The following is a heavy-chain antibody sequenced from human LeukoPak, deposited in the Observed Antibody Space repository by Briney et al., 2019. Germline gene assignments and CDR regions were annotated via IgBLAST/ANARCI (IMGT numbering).Heavy chain of an antibody. V-gene: IGHV1-46*01. D-gene: IGHD3-16*01. Sequence: WASVKVSCKASGYTFTSYYMNWVRQAPGQGLEWMGIINPSGGSTSYAQKFQGRVTMTRDTSTSTVYMELSSLRPEDTAVYYCARGESEYVIVYWGQGTLVTVSS. CDR1: GYTFTSYY. CDR3: ARGESEYVIVY. CDR2: INPSGGST. J-gene: IGHJ4*02.